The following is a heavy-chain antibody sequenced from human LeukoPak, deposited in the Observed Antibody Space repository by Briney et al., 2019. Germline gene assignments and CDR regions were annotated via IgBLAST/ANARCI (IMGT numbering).Heavy chain of an antibody. CDR2: ISSDESST. CDR1: GFTFSSYW. J-gene: IGHJ6*03. CDR3: ARAGYCGGDCYFWASSYYYYMDV. V-gene: IGHV3-74*01. D-gene: IGHD2-21*02. Sequence: GGSLRLSCAASGFTFSSYWMHWVRQAPGKGLVWVSRISSDESSTSYADSVKGRFTISRDNAKNTLYLQMNSLRAEDTAVYYCARAGYCGGDCYFWASSYYYYMDVWGKGTTVTVSS.